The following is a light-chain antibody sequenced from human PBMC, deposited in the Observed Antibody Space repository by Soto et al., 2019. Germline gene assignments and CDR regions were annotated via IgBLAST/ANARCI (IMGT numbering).Light chain of an antibody. Sequence: QSALTQPPSASGSPGQSVTISCTGTSSDLGGYDYVSWYQHHPGKAPKLIIYEVSERPSGVPDRFPGSKSGNTASLTVSGLQAEDEADYYCSSYGGNNNYVFGTGTKVTVL. CDR3: SSYGGNNNYV. CDR2: EVS. V-gene: IGLV2-8*01. CDR1: SSDLGGYDY. J-gene: IGLJ1*01.